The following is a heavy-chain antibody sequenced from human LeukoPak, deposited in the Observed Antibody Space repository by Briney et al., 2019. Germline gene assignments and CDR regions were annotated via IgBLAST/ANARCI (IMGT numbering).Heavy chain of an antibody. J-gene: IGHJ4*02. V-gene: IGHV3-23*01. D-gene: IGHD6-13*01. CDR2: ISGSGGST. CDR3: AKRHSSTWYFN. CDR1: GFTFNNYA. Sequence: GGSLRLSCAASGFTFNNYAMSWVRQAPGKGLEWVSAISGSGGSTYYADSVKGRFTISRDNSKNTLYLQMNRLRAEDTAVYYCAKRHSSTWYFNWGQGTLVTVSS.